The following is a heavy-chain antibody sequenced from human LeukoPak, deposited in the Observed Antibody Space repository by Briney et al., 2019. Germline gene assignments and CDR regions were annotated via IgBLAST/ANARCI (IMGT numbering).Heavy chain of an antibody. Sequence: RSLRLSCAASGFTFSSYGMHWVRQAPGKGLEWVAVISYDGSNKYYADSVKGRFTISRDNSKNTLYLQMNSLRAEDTAVYYCAKDREYYEFWSGYYAPSGYWGQGTPVTVSS. CDR1: GFTFSSYG. V-gene: IGHV3-30*18. J-gene: IGHJ4*02. CDR3: AKDREYYEFWSGYYAPSGY. CDR2: ISYDGSNK. D-gene: IGHD3-3*01.